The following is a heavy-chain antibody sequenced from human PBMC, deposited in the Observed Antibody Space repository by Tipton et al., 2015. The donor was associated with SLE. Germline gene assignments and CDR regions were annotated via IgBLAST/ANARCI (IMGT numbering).Heavy chain of an antibody. Sequence: TLSLTCTVSGDSISSYHWSWIRQSPGKGLEWIGDISYSGSSNYKTSLKSRVTISTDSSKNQFFLNLNSVTTVDTAVYYCARAYSEGCSYFDFWGPGTLVIVSS. J-gene: IGHJ4*02. CDR1: GDSISSYH. CDR2: ISYSGSS. CDR3: ARAYSEGCSYFDF. V-gene: IGHV4-59*01. D-gene: IGHD1-26*01.